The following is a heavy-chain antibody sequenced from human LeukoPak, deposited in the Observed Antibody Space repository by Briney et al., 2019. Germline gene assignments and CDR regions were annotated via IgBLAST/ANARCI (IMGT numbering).Heavy chain of an antibody. J-gene: IGHJ6*03. D-gene: IGHD2-15*01. Sequence: GGSLRLSCAASGLTFRNYAMSWVRQAPGKGLEWVSAMSGNGESTDYADSVKGRFTISRDNSKNTLYLQMNSLRAEDTAKYYCAKNGDRGAYCTGGTCYPYFYYYMDVWGKGTTVTI. CDR1: GLTFRNYA. CDR3: AKNGDRGAYCTGGTCYPYFYYYMDV. V-gene: IGHV3-23*01. CDR2: MSGNGEST.